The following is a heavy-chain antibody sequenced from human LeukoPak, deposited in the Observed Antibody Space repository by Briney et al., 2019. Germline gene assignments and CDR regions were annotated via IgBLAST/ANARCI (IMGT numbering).Heavy chain of an antibody. CDR2: ISSSSSYT. CDR1: GFTFTTYR. CDR3: AKGVSSSWSNDAFDI. Sequence: GGSLRLSCAASGFTFTTYRMEWVRQAPGKGLEWVSSISSSSSYTYYADSVKGRFTISRDNSKNTLYLQMNSLRTEDTAVYYCAKGVSSSWSNDAFDIWGQGTMVTVSS. J-gene: IGHJ3*02. D-gene: IGHD6-13*01. V-gene: IGHV3-21*01.